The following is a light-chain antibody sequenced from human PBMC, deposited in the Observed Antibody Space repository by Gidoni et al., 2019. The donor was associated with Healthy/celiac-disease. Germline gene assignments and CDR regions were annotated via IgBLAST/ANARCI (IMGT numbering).Light chain of an antibody. CDR1: QSVSSY. CDR2: DAS. CDR3: QQRSNGPWGGIT. Sequence: ILFTQSPPTLSLSPGERATRSCRASQSVSSYLAWYQQKPGQAPRRLIYDASNRTTGIPARFSGSGSGRDFTLTISSLEPEDFGVYYCQQRSNGPWGGITFGQGTRLEIK. J-gene: IGKJ5*01. V-gene: IGKV3-11*02.